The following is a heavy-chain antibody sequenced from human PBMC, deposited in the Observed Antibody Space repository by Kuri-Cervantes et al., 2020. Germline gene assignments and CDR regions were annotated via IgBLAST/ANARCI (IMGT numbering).Heavy chain of an antibody. V-gene: IGHV1-69*06. CDR2: IIPIFGTA. CDR1: GGTFSSYA. CDR3: ARVPYYDSSMGAPYYFDY. D-gene: IGHD3-22*01. J-gene: IGHJ4*02. Sequence: SVKVSCKASGGTFSSYAISWVRQAPGQGLEWMGGIIPIFGTANYAQKFQGRVTITADKSTSTAYMELSSLRSEDTAVYYCARVPYYDSSMGAPYYFDYWGQGPLVTVSS.